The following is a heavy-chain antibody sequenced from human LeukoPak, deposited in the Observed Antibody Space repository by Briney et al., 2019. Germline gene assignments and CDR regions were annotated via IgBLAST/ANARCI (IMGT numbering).Heavy chain of an antibody. Sequence: GGSLRLSCAASGFTSSSYGMHWVRQAPGKGLEWVAFIRYDGSNKYYADSVKGRFTISRDNSKNTLYLQMNSLRAEDTAVYYCAKDYPPSSSWYLIRGEDSGHNWFDPWGQGTLVTVSS. D-gene: IGHD6-13*01. CDR1: GFTSSSYG. CDR3: AKDYPPSSSWYLIRGEDSGHNWFDP. CDR2: IRYDGSNK. J-gene: IGHJ5*02. V-gene: IGHV3-30*02.